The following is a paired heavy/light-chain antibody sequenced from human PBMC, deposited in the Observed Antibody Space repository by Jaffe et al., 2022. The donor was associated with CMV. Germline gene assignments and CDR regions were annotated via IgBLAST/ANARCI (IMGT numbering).Heavy chain of an antibody. CDR1: GFSLSHTKVA. V-gene: IGHV2-26*01. Sequence: QVTLEESGPVLVRPTETLTLTCTVSGFSLSHTKVAMSWIRQPPGKPLEWLAHIFSNNDKSYNSSLKNRVTISKDTSKRQVVLTLTNVDPLDTATYFCARVWVNVLVRSPHYQFYMDVWGRGTPVTVSS. CDR2: IFSNNDK. CDR3: ARVWVNVLVRSPHYQFYMDV. D-gene: IGHD2-21*01. J-gene: IGHJ6*03.
Light chain of an antibody. CDR2: TAS. V-gene: IGKV1-39*01. Sequence: DILMTQSPLSLSASVGDRITITCRASQNINTNLNWYRQKPGEAPVLLIHTASTLQSGVPSRFSARGSGTDFSLSVSNLQPEDFATYYCQQTFTSPVTFGQGTRL. J-gene: IGKJ5*01. CDR3: QQTFTSPVT. CDR1: QNINTN.